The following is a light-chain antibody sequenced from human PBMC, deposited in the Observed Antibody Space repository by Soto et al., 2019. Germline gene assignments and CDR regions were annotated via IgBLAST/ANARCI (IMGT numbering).Light chain of an antibody. J-gene: IGKJ3*01. Sequence: EIVLTQSPATLSLSPGERATLSCRASQSISSYLAWYQQKPDQAPRLLIYDASNRATGIPARFSGSGSGTDFTLTISSLEPEDFAVYYCHQRSTWPFTFGPGTKEDIK. CDR3: HQRSTWPFT. CDR2: DAS. CDR1: QSISSY. V-gene: IGKV3-11*01.